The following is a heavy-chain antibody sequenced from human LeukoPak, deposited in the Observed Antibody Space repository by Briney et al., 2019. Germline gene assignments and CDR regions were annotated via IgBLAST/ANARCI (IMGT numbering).Heavy chain of an antibody. D-gene: IGHD3-10*01. V-gene: IGHV4-30-2*01. Sequence: SQTLSLTCAVSGGSISSGGYSWSWIRQPPGKGLEWIGYIYHSGSTYYNPSLKSRVTISVDRSKNQFSLRLSSVTAADTAVYYCARDGFNDAFDVWGQGTMVTVSS. CDR1: GGSISSGGYS. CDR2: IYHSGST. CDR3: ARDGFNDAFDV. J-gene: IGHJ3*01.